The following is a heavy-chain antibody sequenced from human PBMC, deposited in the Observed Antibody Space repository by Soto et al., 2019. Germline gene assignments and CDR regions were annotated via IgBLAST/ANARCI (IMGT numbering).Heavy chain of an antibody. J-gene: IGHJ4*02. CDR2: IKSKTDGGTT. V-gene: IGHV3-15*07. CDR3: TTFTRYGDYDIKWELLADSYYFDY. CDR1: GFTFSNAW. D-gene: IGHD1-26*01. Sequence: GGSLRLSCAASGFTFSNAWMNWVRQAPGKGLEWVGRIKSKTDGGTTDYAAPVKGRFPISRDDSKNTLYLQMNSLKTEDTAVYYCTTFTRYGDYDIKWELLADSYYFDYWGQGTLVTVSS.